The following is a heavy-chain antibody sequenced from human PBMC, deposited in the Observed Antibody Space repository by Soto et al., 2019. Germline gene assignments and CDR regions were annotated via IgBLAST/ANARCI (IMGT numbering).Heavy chain of an antibody. J-gene: IGHJ4*02. Sequence: GASVKASCKASRDTFTSYSLRWVRQAPGQGLEWMGGIIPSVGTTSYAQKFQGRVTITADESTSTAYMELSSLRSEDTAVYYCARVKNREQWLSEYDYWGQGTLVTV. V-gene: IGHV1-69*13. D-gene: IGHD6-19*01. CDR2: IIPSVGTT. CDR3: ARVKNREQWLSEYDY. CDR1: RDTFTSYS.